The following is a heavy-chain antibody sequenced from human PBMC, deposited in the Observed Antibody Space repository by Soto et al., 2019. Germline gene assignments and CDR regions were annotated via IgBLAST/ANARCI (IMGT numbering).Heavy chain of an antibody. CDR1: GGTFSSYA. Sequence: QVQLVQSGAEVKKPGSSVKVSCKASGGTFSSYAISWVRQAPGQGLEWMGGIIPIFGTANYAQKFQGRVTITADESTSTAYMELSSLRSEDTAVYYCARALAGSTGTYYYYYGMDGWGLGTTVTVSS. J-gene: IGHJ6*02. D-gene: IGHD1-1*01. CDR3: ARALAGSTGTYYYYYGMDG. CDR2: IIPIFGTA. V-gene: IGHV1-69*01.